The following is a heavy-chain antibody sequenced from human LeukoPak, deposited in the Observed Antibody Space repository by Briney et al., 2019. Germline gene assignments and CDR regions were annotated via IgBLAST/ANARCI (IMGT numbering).Heavy chain of an antibody. D-gene: IGHD5-12*01. J-gene: IGHJ4*02. CDR2: IIPIFGTA. CDR3: ASNRGYSGYDWTSLDY. CDR1: GGTFSSYA. V-gene: IGHV1-69*06. Sequence: SVKVSCKASGGTFSSYAISWVRQAPGQGLEWMGGIIPIFGTANYAQKFQGRVTITADKSTSTAYMELSSLRSEDTAVYYCASNRGYSGYDWTSLDYWGQGTLVTVSS.